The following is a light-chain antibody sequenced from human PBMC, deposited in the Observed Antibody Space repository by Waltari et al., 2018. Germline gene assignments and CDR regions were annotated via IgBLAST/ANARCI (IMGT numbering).Light chain of an antibody. CDR3: QQYDELPLT. J-gene: IGKJ4*01. Sequence: DIVMTQSPDSLAVSLGERATISCKYSRSVLYSGNRKTDLAWYQQKPGQPPRLLIYVAATRESGVPDRFSGSWSGTDFTLTISSLQAEDVAVDYCQQYDELPLTFGGGTKVEIK. V-gene: IGKV4-1*01. CDR1: RSVLYSGNRKTD. CDR2: VAA.